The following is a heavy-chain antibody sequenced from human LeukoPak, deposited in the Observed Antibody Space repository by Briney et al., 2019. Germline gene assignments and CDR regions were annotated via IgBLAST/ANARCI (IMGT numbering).Heavy chain of an antibody. CDR3: ARPSPPGDGYNPCDY. CDR2: IGSNGVNT. J-gene: IGHJ4*02. CDR1: GFTFSTYA. Sequence: GGSLRLSCTASGFTFSTYAMGWARQAPGKGLEWVSGIGSNGVNTYYADSAKGRFTVSRDNSKNTVYLQMNSLRTEDTAVYYCARPSPPGDGYNPCDYWGPGALVIVSS. V-gene: IGHV3-23*01. D-gene: IGHD5-24*01.